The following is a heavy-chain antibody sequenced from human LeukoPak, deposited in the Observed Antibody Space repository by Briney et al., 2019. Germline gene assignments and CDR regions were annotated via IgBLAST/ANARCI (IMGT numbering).Heavy chain of an antibody. J-gene: IGHJ3*02. CDR2: ISGSGGST. CDR1: GFTFSNYA. CDR3: FESGSYAFDI. V-gene: IGHV3-23*01. D-gene: IGHD1-26*01. Sequence: PGGSLRLSCAASGFTFSNYAMSWVRQAPGKGLEWVSTISGSGGSTYYADSVKGQFTISRDNSKNTLYLQMNGLRAEDTAVYYCFESGSYAFDIWGQGTMVTVSS.